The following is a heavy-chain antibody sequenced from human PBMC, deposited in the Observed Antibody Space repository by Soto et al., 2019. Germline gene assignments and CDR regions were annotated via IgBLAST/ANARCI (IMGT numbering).Heavy chain of an antibody. J-gene: IGHJ4*02. CDR3: ATHMALPGSDY. D-gene: IGHD3-10*01. CDR1: GFTFSNYN. V-gene: IGHV3-21*01. Sequence: EVQLVESGGGLVKPGGSLRLSCAASGFTFSNYNINWVRQAPGKGLEWVSSISSSSNFIYYADSVKGLFTISRDNANNALYLQMNSLRVEDTAVYYCATHMALPGSDYWGQGTRVTVSS. CDR2: ISSSSNFI.